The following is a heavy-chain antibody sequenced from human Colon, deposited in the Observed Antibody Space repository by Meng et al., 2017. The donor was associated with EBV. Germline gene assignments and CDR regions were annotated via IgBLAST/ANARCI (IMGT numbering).Heavy chain of an antibody. J-gene: IGHJ4*02. CDR1: GWPPSGYH. V-gene: IGHV4-34*01. Sequence: HVQQQPGGEGLFKPSGNLSPPRPCLGWPPSGYHWSWIRQSPGKGLEWIGEINYSGSTIYNPSLKSRVTISADTSKNQFSLRLNSVTAADTAVYYCRHAYCNHIDGCSDNWGQGTLVTVSS. D-gene: IGHD2-21*01. CDR2: INYSGST. CDR3: RHAYCNHIDGCSDN.